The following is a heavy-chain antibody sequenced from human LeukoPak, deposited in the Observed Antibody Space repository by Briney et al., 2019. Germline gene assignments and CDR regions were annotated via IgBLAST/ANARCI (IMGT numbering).Heavy chain of an antibody. Sequence: GGSLRLSCAASGFTFTSIAMTWVRQAPGKGLEWVSTIRGTGDSTHYADSMKGRFIISRDKSKNMLHLQMNGLRAEDTAIYYCAKGQELDDGVFDSWGQGTLVTVSS. CDR2: IRGTGDST. CDR3: AKGQELDDGVFDS. V-gene: IGHV3-23*01. CDR1: GFTFTSIA. D-gene: IGHD1-1*01. J-gene: IGHJ4*02.